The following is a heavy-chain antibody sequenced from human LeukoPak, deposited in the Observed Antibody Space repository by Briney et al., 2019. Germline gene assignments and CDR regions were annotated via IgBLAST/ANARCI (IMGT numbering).Heavy chain of an antibody. CDR3: ARDALASDYYDSTEGAFDI. D-gene: IGHD3-22*01. J-gene: IGHJ3*02. Sequence: GGSLRLSCAASGFTFSSYEMNWVRQAPGKGLEWVSYISSSGSTIYYADSVKGRFTISRDNAKNSLYLQMNSLRAEDTAVYYCARDALASDYYDSTEGAFDIWGQGTMVTVSS. CDR2: ISSSGSTI. V-gene: IGHV3-48*03. CDR1: GFTFSSYE.